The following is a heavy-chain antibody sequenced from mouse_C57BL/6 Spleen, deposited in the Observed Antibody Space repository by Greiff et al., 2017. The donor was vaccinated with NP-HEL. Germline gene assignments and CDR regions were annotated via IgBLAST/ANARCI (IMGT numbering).Heavy chain of an antibody. CDR3: ARQGSFTTVVGGDY. J-gene: IGHJ2*01. CDR1: GFTFSSYG. Sequence: EVQLVESGGDLVKPGGSLKLSCAASGFTFSSYGMSWVRQTPDKRLEWVATISSGGSYTYYPDSVKGRFTISRDNAKNTLYLQMSSLKSEDTAMYYCARQGSFTTVVGGDYWGQGTTLTVSS. D-gene: IGHD1-1*01. CDR2: ISSGGSYT. V-gene: IGHV5-6*01.